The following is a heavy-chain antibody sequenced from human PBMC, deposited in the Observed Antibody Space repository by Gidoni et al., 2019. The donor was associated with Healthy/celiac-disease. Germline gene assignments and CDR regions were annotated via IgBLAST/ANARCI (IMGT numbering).Heavy chain of an antibody. V-gene: IGHV1-69*02. CDR3: ARAGGYSYGDAFDI. D-gene: IGHD5-18*01. CDR1: GGTVSSYT. J-gene: IGHJ3*02. CDR2: IIPILGIA. Sequence: QVQLVQSGAEGKKPGSPVKVSCKAAGGTVSSYTISWVRQAPGQGLEWMGRIIPILGIANYAQKFQGRVTITADKSTSTAYMELSSLRSEDTAVYYCARAGGYSYGDAFDIWGQGTMVTVSS.